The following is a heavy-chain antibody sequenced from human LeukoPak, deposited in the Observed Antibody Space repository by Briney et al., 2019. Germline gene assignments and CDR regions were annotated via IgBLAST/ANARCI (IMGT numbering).Heavy chain of an antibody. CDR1: GFTFTSDA. J-gene: IGHJ5*02. CDR3: AKCSTSAYTTGWCNWIDP. D-gene: IGHD6-19*01. CDR2: TVSRGTT. Sequence: GGSLRLSCVASGFTFTSDAMNWVRQAPGKGLGWVSSTVSRGTTQYADSVKGRFTVSRDTSKNTLYLQMNSLRADDTAVYYCAKCSTSAYTTGWCNWIDPWGQGTLVTVSS. V-gene: IGHV3-23*01.